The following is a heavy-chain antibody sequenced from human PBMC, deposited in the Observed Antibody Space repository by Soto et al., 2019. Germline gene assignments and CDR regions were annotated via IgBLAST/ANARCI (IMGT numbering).Heavy chain of an antibody. CDR3: AREHGFSYGLNYFDP. J-gene: IGHJ5*02. CDR2: IYDSGST. V-gene: IGHV4-59*01. D-gene: IGHD5-18*01. Sequence: PSDTLSLTCTVSGGSINNYYWSWIRQPPGKGLEWIGYIYDSGSTNYNPSLKSRVTMSVDTSKNQFSLNLSSVTAADTAVYYCAREHGFSYGLNYFDPWGQGTLVTVSS. CDR1: GGSINNYY.